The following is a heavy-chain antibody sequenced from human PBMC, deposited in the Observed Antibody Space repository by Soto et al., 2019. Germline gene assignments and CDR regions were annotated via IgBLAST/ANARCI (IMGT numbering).Heavy chain of an antibody. CDR2: IYWDDDK. CDR3: AHIGLGELFDY. Sequence: QITLKESGPTLVKPTQTLTLTCTFSGFSLSTSGVGVGWLRQPPGKALEWLALIYWDDDKRYSLSLKSRLTITKDTSKNQVVLTMTNMDPVDTATYYCAHIGLGELFDYWGQGTLVTVSS. V-gene: IGHV2-5*02. J-gene: IGHJ4*02. D-gene: IGHD3-10*01. CDR1: GFSLSTSGVG.